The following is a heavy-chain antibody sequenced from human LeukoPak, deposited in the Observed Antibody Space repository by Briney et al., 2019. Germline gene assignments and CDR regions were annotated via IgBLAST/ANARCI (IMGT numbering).Heavy chain of an antibody. V-gene: IGHV4-38-2*02. D-gene: IGHD1-14*01. Sequence: PSETLSLTCTVSGYSISSGYYWGWIRQPPGKGLEWIGSIYHSGSTYYNPSPKSRVTISVDTSKNQFSLKLSSVTAADTAVYYCARVSGTTDRFDPWGQGTLVTVSS. J-gene: IGHJ5*02. CDR3: ARVSGTTDRFDP. CDR1: GYSISSGYY. CDR2: IYHSGST.